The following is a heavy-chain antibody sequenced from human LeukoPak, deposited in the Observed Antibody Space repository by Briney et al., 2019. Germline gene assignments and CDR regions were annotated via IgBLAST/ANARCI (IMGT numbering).Heavy chain of an antibody. Sequence: SETLSLTCTVSGGSISSSSYYWGWIRQPPGKGLEWIGSIYYSGSTHYNPSLKSRVTISVDTSKNQFSLKLSSVTAADTAVYYCARLSRSQILTGYYNGFDYWGQGTLVTVSS. J-gene: IGHJ4*02. CDR2: IYYSGST. D-gene: IGHD3-9*01. CDR3: ARLSRSQILTGYYNGFDY. CDR1: GGSISSSSYY. V-gene: IGHV4-39*01.